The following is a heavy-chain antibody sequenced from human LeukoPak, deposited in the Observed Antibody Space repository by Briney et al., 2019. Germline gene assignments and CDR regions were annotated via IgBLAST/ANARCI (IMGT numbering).Heavy chain of an antibody. CDR3: ARVYCGGGCYSPYYFDY. CDR1: GGSFSGYY. Sequence: SETLSLTCAVYGGSFSGYYWSWIRQPPGKGLEWIGEINHSGSTNYNPSLKSRVTISVDTSKNQFSLKLSSVTAADTAVYYCARVYCGGGCYSPYYFDYWGQGTLVTVSS. CDR2: INHSGST. J-gene: IGHJ4*02. D-gene: IGHD2-21*02. V-gene: IGHV4-34*01.